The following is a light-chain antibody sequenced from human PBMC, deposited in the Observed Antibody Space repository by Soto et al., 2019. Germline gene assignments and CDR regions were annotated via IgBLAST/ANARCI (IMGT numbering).Light chain of an antibody. J-gene: IGKJ4*01. CDR3: QQYFDVPFT. CDR2: WAS. Sequence: DIVVTQSSDSLAVSLVERATMNWKQSRSVLYKSNNKNNLARYQQKPGQPPQLIIYWASTRESGVPERFSGSGSGTDFSLIISSLEPEDVAFYWCQQYFDVPFTFGGGTKVDI. V-gene: IGKV4-1*01. CDR1: RSVLYKSNNKNN.